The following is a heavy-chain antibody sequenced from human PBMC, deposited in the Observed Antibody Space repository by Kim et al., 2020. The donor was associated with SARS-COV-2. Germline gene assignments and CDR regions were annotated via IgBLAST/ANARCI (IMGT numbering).Heavy chain of an antibody. CDR2: IKQDGNQK. D-gene: IGHD6-19*01. Sequence: GGSLRLSCAASGFTFSSYWMTWVRQAPGKGLEWVANIKQDGNQKYYVDSVKDRFTISRDNAKNSLYLQMNSLRAEDTAVYYCARDGDLYSSGKDAFDIWGQGTKVTVSS. CDR1: GFTFSSYW. V-gene: IGHV3-7*01. CDR3: ARDGDLYSSGKDAFDI. J-gene: IGHJ3*02.